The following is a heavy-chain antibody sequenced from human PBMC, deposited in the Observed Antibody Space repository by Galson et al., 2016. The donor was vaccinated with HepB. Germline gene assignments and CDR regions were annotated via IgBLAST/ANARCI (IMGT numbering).Heavy chain of an antibody. J-gene: IGHJ4*02. CDR3: AKGRYCGGDCYSSDY. CDR2: ISGGGVST. CDR1: GFTFSSYA. V-gene: IGHV3-23*01. Sequence: SLRLSCAASGFTFSSYAMNWVRQAPGKGLQWASGISGGGVSTHYADSVKGRFTISRDNSKNTLYLQMNSLRAEDTAVYYCAKGRYCGGDCYSSDYWGQGTLVTVSS. D-gene: IGHD2-21*02.